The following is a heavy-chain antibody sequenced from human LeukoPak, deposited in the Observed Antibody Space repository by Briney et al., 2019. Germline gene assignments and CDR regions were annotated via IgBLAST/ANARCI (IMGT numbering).Heavy chain of an antibody. V-gene: IGHV3-7*01. CDR2: IKQDGSEK. Sequence: GGSLRLSCAVSGFTFSNYWMSWVRQAPGKGLEWVANIKQDGSEKYYVDSVKGRFTISKDNAKNSLYLQMNSLRAEDAAVYYCVRVDHDQLHRYWGQGTPVTVSS. J-gene: IGHJ4*02. CDR1: GFTFSNYW. CDR3: VRVDHDQLHRY. D-gene: IGHD2-2*01.